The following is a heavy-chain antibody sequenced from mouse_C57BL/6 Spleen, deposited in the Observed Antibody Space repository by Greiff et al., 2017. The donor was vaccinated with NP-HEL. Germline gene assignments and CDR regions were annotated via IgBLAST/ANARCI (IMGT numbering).Heavy chain of an antibody. V-gene: IGHV5-6*01. CDR1: GFTFSSYG. J-gene: IGHJ2*01. CDR3: ARRGDYGSSYYFDY. D-gene: IGHD1-1*01. CDR2: ISSGGSYT. Sequence: EVQVVESGGDLVKPGGSLKLSCAASGFTFSSYGMSWVRQTPDKRLEWVATISSGGSYTYYPDSVKGRFTISRDNAKNTLYLQMSSLKSEDTAMYYCARRGDYGSSYYFDYWGQGTTLTVSS.